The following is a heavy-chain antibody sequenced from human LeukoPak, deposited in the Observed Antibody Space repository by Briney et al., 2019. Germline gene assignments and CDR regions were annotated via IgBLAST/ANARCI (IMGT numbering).Heavy chain of an antibody. Sequence: GGSLRLSCAASGFTFSSYGMHWVRQAPGKGLEWVAVISYDGSNKYYADSVKGRFTISRDNSKNTLFLQMNSLRPEDTAVYYCARAGLVSDPLDYYYYMDVWGKGTTVTVSS. V-gene: IGHV3-30*03. D-gene: IGHD3-16*01. CDR2: ISYDGSNK. CDR1: GFTFSSYG. J-gene: IGHJ6*03. CDR3: ARAGLVSDPLDYYYYMDV.